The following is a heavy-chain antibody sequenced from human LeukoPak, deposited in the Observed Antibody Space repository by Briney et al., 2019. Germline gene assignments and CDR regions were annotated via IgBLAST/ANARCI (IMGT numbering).Heavy chain of an antibody. CDR1: GGSISSYY. CDR3: ARGGWRLDY. Sequence: SETLSLTCTVSGGSISSYYWSWIRQPPGKGLEWIGYIYYTGTTNYNPPLKSRVTIPVDTSKNRFSLKLSSVTAADTAVYYCARGGWRLDYWGQGTLVTVSS. J-gene: IGHJ4*02. D-gene: IGHD2-15*01. CDR2: IYYTGTT. V-gene: IGHV4-59*01.